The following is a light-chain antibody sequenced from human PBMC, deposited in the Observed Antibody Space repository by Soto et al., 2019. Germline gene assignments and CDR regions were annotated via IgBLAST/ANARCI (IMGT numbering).Light chain of an antibody. CDR1: QSISSY. J-gene: IGKJ5*01. V-gene: IGKV1-39*01. CDR3: QQSYSIPS. Sequence: DIQMTQQTSSLSASVGDRVTITFRASQSISSYLNWYQQKPGKAPKLLIYAASSLQSGVPSRFSGSGSGTDFTLTISSLQPEDFATYYCQQSYSIPSFGQGTRLAIK. CDR2: AAS.